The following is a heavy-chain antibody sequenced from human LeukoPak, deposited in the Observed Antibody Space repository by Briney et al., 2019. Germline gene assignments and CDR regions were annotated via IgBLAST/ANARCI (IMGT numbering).Heavy chain of an antibody. CDR3: AREGWVTTRYYYGMDV. V-gene: IGHV1-2*02. CDR2: INPNSGGT. D-gene: IGHD3-22*01. J-gene: IGHJ6*02. CDR1: GYTFTGHY. Sequence: ASVKVSCKASGYTFTGHYMHWVRQAPGQGLEWMGWINPNSGGTNYAQKFQGRVTMTRDTSISTAYMELSRLRSDDTAVYYCAREGWVTTRYYYGMDVWGQGTTVTVSS.